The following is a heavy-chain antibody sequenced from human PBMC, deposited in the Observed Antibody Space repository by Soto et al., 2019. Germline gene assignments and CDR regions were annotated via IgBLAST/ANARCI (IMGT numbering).Heavy chain of an antibody. CDR3: ARGPGYCSSTSCYGPSY. Sequence: QVQLQQWGAGLLKPSETLSLTCAVYGGSFSGYYWSWIRQPPGKGLEWIGEINHSGGTNYNPSLKSRVTISVDTSKNQFSLKLSSVTAADTAVYYCARGPGYCSSTSCYGPSYWGQGTLVTVSS. CDR2: INHSGGT. CDR1: GGSFSGYY. V-gene: IGHV4-34*01. D-gene: IGHD2-2*01. J-gene: IGHJ4*02.